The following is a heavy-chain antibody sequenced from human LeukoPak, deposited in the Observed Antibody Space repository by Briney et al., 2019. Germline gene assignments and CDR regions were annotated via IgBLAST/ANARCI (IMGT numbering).Heavy chain of an antibody. CDR2: IYTSGST. CDR1: GGSISSGSYY. Sequence: SQTLSLTCTVSGGSISSGSYYWSWVRQPAGKGLEWIGRIYTSGSTNYNPSLKSRVTISVDTSKNQFSLKLSSVTAADTAVCYCASAYYDFWSGYYTDYWGQGTLVTVSS. CDR3: ASAYYDFWSGYYTDY. J-gene: IGHJ4*02. V-gene: IGHV4-61*02. D-gene: IGHD3-3*01.